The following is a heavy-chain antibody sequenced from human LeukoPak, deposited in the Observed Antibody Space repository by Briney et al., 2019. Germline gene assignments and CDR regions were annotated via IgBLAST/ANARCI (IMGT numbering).Heavy chain of an antibody. CDR1: GFTFSSYS. CDR2: ISSSSSYI. CDR3: AREPH. J-gene: IGHJ4*02. V-gene: IGHV3-21*01. Sequence: GGSLRLSCAASGFTFSSYSMNWVRQAPGKGLEWVSSISSSSSYISYADSVKGRFTISRDNAKNSLYLQMNSLRAEDTAVYYCAREPHWGQGTLVTVSS.